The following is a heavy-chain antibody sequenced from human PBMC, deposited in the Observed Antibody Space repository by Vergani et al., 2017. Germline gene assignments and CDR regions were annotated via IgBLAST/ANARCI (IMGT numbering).Heavy chain of an antibody. CDR2: ISWNSDYI. D-gene: IGHD1-26*01. V-gene: IGHV3-9*01. CDR1: GFTFDDVA. CDR3: AKDPLSTSYYLAS. J-gene: IGHJ4*02. Sequence: EVQLVESGGGLVQPGTSLRLSCASSGFTFDDVAMHWVRQAPGKGLEWVAGISWNSDYIVYADSVKGRFTISRDDAKNSVYLQMNSLRPEDTAFYYCAKDPLSTSYYLASWGQGTLVTVSS.